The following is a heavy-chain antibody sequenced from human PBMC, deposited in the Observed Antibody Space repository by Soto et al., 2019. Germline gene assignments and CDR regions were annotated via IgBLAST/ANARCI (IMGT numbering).Heavy chain of an antibody. Sequence: DVQLVESGGGLIQPGESLRLSCAAFGLTVSGKKYVAWVRQAPGKGLEWVSALYDVDGTYYADSVKGRFTTSIDSSKTTVYIQMNGLIPDETAVYYCASFHEREHAYDVWGKGTTVPVSA. V-gene: IGHV3-53*01. CDR3: ASFHEREHAYDV. CDR1: GLTVSGKKY. J-gene: IGHJ3*01. CDR2: LYDVDGT. D-gene: IGHD1-1*01.